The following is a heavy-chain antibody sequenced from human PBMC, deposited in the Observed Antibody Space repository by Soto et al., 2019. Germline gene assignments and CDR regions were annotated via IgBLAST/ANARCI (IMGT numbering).Heavy chain of an antibody. CDR3: ARDPSHQYCSGGSCYHHNYFDY. CDR1: GFTLSRYS. CDR2: ISYDGSNK. V-gene: IGHV3-30-3*01. D-gene: IGHD2-15*01. Sequence: TGGALRLSRAASGFTLSRYSMYWGPPGPGKGVGGVGVISYDGSNKYYADSVKGRFTISRDNSKNTLYLQMNSLRAEDTAVYYCARDPSHQYCSGGSCYHHNYFDYWGQGTLVTVSS. J-gene: IGHJ4*02.